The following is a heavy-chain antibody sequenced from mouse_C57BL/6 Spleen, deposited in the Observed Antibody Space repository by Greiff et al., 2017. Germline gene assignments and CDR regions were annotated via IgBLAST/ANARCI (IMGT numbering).Heavy chain of an antibody. Sequence: DVQLQESGPGLVKPSQSLSLTCSVTGYSITSGYYWNWIRQFPGNKLEWMGYISYDGSNNYNPSLKNRISITRDTSKNQFFLKLNSVTTEDTATYYCARGDSNPFAYWGQGTLVTVSA. CDR3: ARGDSNPFAY. D-gene: IGHD2-5*01. V-gene: IGHV3-6*01. J-gene: IGHJ3*01. CDR1: GYSITSGYY. CDR2: ISYDGSN.